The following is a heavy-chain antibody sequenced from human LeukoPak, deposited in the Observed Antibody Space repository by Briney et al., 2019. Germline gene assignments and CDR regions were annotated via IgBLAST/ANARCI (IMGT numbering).Heavy chain of an antibody. CDR2: IKYSGST. CDR3: ASVDYNWNYFLY. CDR1: GGSINSRNYF. V-gene: IGHV4-39*01. Sequence: PSETLSLTCTVSGGSINSRNYFWGWIRQPPGKGLEWIGSIKYSGSTYYKPSLQSRVTISVDTSKSQFSLKLSSVTAADTAVYYCASVDYNWNYFLYWGQGTLVTVSS. D-gene: IGHD1-20*01. J-gene: IGHJ4*02.